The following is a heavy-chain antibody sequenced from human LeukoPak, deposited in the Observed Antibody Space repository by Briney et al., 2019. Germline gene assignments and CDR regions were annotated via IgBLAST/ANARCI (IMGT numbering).Heavy chain of an antibody. D-gene: IGHD1-26*01. CDR2: ISSSGSTI. V-gene: IGHV3-48*03. CDR3: ARVQYVGGYDGTADY. CDR1: GFTFSSYE. Sequence: PGGSLRLSCAASGFTFSSYEMNWVRQAPGKGLEWVSYISSSGSTIYYADSVKGRFTISRDNAKNSLYLQMNSLRAEDTAAYYCARVQYVGGYDGTADYWGQGTLVTVSS. J-gene: IGHJ4*02.